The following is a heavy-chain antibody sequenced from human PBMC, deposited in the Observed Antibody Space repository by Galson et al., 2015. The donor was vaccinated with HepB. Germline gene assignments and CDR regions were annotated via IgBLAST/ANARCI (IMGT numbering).Heavy chain of an antibody. V-gene: IGHV3-30*04. CDR3: AREGYWDAVAGTRSFDY. D-gene: IGHD6-19*01. J-gene: IGHJ4*02. Sequence: SLRLSCAASGFTFSSYAMHWVRQAPGKGLEWVAVISYDGSNKYYADSVKGRFTISRDNSKNTLYLQMNSLRAEDTAVYYCAREGYWDAVAGTRSFDYWGQGTLVTVSS. CDR1: GFTFSSYA. CDR2: ISYDGSNK.